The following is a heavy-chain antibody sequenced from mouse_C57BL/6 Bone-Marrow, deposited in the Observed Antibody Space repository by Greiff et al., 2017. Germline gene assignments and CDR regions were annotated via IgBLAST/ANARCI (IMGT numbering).Heavy chain of an antibody. Sequence: EVQVVESGGGLVQPGGSLKLSCAASGFTFSDYGMAWVRQAPRKGPEWVAFISNLAYSIYYADTVTGRFTISRENAKNTLYLEMSSLRSEDTAMYYCARHNGYYVGGSMDYWGQGTSVTVSS. CDR1: GFTFSDYG. D-gene: IGHD2-3*01. CDR3: ARHNGYYVGGSMDY. J-gene: IGHJ4*01. V-gene: IGHV5-15*01. CDR2: ISNLAYSI.